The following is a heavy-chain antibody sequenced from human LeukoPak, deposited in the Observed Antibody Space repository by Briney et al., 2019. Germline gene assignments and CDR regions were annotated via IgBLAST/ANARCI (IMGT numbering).Heavy chain of an antibody. CDR3: AIAVGWELGY. J-gene: IGHJ4*02. CDR1: GFSFSSYW. CDR2: INQEGSEE. D-gene: IGHD1-26*01. Sequence: PGGSLRLSCAASGFSFSSYWMSWVRQAPGKGPEWVANINQEGSEENYVDSAKGRFTISRDGAKNSLYLLMNSLRAEDTAVYYCAIAVGWELGYWGQGTLVTVSS. V-gene: IGHV3-7*01.